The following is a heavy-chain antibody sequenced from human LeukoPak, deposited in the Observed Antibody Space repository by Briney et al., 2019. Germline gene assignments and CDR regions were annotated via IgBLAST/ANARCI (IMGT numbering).Heavy chain of an antibody. J-gene: IGHJ4*02. V-gene: IGHV4-30-4*08. Sequence: PSQTLSLTCTVSGGSISSGDYYWSWIRQPPGKGLEWIGYIYYSGSTYYNPSLKSRVTISVDTSKNQFSLKLSSVTAADTALYYCASFFLDSSGPLPDYWGQGTLVTVSS. CDR1: GGSISSGDYY. CDR3: ASFFLDSSGPLPDY. D-gene: IGHD3-22*01. CDR2: IYYSGST.